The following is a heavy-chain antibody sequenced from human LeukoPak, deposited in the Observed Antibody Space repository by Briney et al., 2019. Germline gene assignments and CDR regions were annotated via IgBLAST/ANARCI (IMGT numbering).Heavy chain of an antibody. Sequence: GASVKVSCKASGGTFSSYAISWVRQAPGQGLEWMGGIIPIFDTANYAQKFQGRVTITADESTSTAYMELSSLRSEDTAVYYCASWRWGAAGFDPWGQGTLVTVSS. CDR1: GGTFSSYA. V-gene: IGHV1-69*01. CDR3: ASWRWGAAGFDP. CDR2: IIPIFDTA. D-gene: IGHD6-13*01. J-gene: IGHJ5*02.